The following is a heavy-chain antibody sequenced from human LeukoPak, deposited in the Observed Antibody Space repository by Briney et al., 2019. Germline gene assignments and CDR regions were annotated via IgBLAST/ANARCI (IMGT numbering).Heavy chain of an antibody. D-gene: IGHD3-3*01. CDR2: INPNSGGT. V-gene: IGHV1-2*02. Sequence: ASVKVSCKASGYTFTGYYMHWVRQAPGQGLEWMGWINPNSGGTNYAQKFQGRVTMTRDTSISTAYMELSRLRSDDTVVYYCARDGYDFWSGYHLNWFDPWGQGTLVTVSS. J-gene: IGHJ5*02. CDR1: GYTFTGYY. CDR3: ARDGYDFWSGYHLNWFDP.